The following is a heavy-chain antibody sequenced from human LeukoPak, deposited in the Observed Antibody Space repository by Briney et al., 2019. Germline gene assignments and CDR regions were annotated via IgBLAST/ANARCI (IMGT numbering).Heavy chain of an antibody. CDR3: ASTYCGGYCYSSDDYYYMDV. V-gene: IGHV4-59*01. D-gene: IGHD2-21*01. J-gene: IGHJ6*03. Sequence: SETLSLTCTVSGGSIRSYYWSWIRQPPGKGLEWIGYVYYSGSTNYNPSLKSRVTISIDTSKNQFSLKLSSVTAADTAVYYCASTYCGGYCYSSDDYYYMDVWGKGTTVTVSS. CDR1: GGSIRSYY. CDR2: VYYSGST.